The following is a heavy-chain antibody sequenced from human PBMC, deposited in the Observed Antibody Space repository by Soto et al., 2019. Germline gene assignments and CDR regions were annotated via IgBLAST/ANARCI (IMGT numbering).Heavy chain of an antibody. J-gene: IGHJ4*02. Sequence: EVQLLESGGGLAHPGGSLRLSCAASGFAFDNYPMNWVRQAPGKGLEWVSAIRGSGGRTFYADSVLGRLTISRDNSKNTLYLHMSSLRAEDTAVYYCAKPIPCGGHCYAPLDYWGPGTLVTVSS. CDR1: GFAFDNYP. V-gene: IGHV3-23*01. CDR2: IRGSGGRT. D-gene: IGHD2-21*02. CDR3: AKPIPCGGHCYAPLDY.